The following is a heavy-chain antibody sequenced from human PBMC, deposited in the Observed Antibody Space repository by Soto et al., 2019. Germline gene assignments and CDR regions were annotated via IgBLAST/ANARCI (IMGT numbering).Heavy chain of an antibody. D-gene: IGHD2-15*01. Sequence: QVQLVQSGSEVKKPGASVKVSCKASGYTFTTNGISWVRQAPGQGLEWMGWISADNGNTNYAQKFQGRVTMTTDTSTNIAYMELRSLRPDDTAVYYCARDRYCSGGSCYSLGLGYRGQGTPVTVSS. CDR1: GYTFTTNG. V-gene: IGHV1-18*01. J-gene: IGHJ4*02. CDR3: ARDRYCSGGSCYSLGLGY. CDR2: ISADNGNT.